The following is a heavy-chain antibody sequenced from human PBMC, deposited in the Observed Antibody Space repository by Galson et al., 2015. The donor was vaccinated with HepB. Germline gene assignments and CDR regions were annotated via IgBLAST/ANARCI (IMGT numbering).Heavy chain of an antibody. D-gene: IGHD3-9*01. Sequence: SVKVSCKASGGTFSSYTISWVRQAPGQGLEWMGRIIPILGIANYAQKFQGRVTITADKSTSTAYMELSSLRSEDTAVYYCARGILGISNYDILTSSWGQGTLVTVSS. V-gene: IGHV1-69*02. CDR3: ARGILGISNYDILTSS. CDR1: GGTFSSYT. CDR2: IIPILGIA. J-gene: IGHJ4*02.